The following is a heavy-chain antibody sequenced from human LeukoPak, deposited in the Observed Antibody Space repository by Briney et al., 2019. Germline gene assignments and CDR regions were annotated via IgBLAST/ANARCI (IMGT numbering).Heavy chain of an antibody. CDR3: ARGVSDRTYYYYYGMDV. D-gene: IGHD1-14*01. Sequence: SETLSLTCTVSGGSISSYYWSWIRQPPGKGLEWIGYIYYSGSTNYNPSLKSRVTISVDTSKNQFSLKLSSVTAADTAVYYCARGVSDRTYYYYYGMDVWGQGATVTVSS. CDR2: IYYSGST. J-gene: IGHJ6*02. V-gene: IGHV4-59*01. CDR1: GGSISSYY.